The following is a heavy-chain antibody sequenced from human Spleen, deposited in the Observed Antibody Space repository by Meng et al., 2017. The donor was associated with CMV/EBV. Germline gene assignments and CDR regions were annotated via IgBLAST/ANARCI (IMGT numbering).Heavy chain of an antibody. D-gene: IGHD6-13*01. V-gene: IGHV4-39*07. CDR2: IYYSGST. CDR3: ARERGHTGNSGYQGVPYYYYYGMDV. J-gene: IGHJ6*02. Sequence: SGTLSLTCTVSGGSISGSSYYWGWIRQAPGKGLEWVGSIYYSGSTYYNPSLKSRVTRSVDTSKNQFSLKLSSVTAADTAVYYCARERGHTGNSGYQGVPYYYYYGMDVWGQGTTVTVSS. CDR1: GGSISGSSYY.